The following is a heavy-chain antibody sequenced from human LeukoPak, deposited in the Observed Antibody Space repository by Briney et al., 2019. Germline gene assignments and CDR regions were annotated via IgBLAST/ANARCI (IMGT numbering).Heavy chain of an antibody. CDR3: ARQRSSYYFDS. J-gene: IGHJ4*02. CDR1: GFTFSDHY. V-gene: IGHV3-11*01. D-gene: IGHD6-19*01. CDR2: ISPSGITT. Sequence: GGSLRLSCAVSGFTFSDHYVSWIRQAPGKGLDWLSYISPSGITTKYADSVKGRFTVSSDNAKNSVFLQLNTIRVEDTAVYFCARQRSSYYFDSWGQGTLVTVSS.